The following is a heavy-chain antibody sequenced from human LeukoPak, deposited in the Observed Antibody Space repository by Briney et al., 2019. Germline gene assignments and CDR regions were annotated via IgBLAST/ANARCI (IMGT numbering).Heavy chain of an antibody. V-gene: IGHV3-74*01. D-gene: IGHD3-22*01. CDR1: GFTFDYYW. Sequence: PGGSLRLSCAASGFTFDYYWMHWVRQAPGKGLMWVSRINTDRSNTHYADSVKGRFTISRDNAKNTLYLQMNGLRVEDTAVYYCVVWGEDRSGHRFDFWGQGTLVTVSS. CDR3: VVWGEDRSGHRFDF. CDR2: INTDRSNT. J-gene: IGHJ4*02.